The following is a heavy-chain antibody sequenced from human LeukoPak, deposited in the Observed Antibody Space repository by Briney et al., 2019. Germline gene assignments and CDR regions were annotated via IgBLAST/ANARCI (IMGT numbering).Heavy chain of an antibody. J-gene: IGHJ6*04. V-gene: IGHV3-48*03. CDR1: GFTVSSYE. D-gene: IGHD2-2*01. Sequence: GGSLRLSCAASGFTVSSYEMNWVRQAPGKGLEWVSYISSSGSTIYYADSVKGRFTISRDNAKNSLYLQMNSLRAEDTAVYYCAAGLDIVVVPAASYYGMDVWGKGTTVTVSS. CDR3: AAGLDIVVVPAASYYGMDV. CDR2: ISSSGSTI.